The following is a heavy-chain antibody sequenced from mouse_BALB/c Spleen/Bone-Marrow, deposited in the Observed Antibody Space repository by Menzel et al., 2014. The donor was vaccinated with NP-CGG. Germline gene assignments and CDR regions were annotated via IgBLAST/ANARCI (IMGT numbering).Heavy chain of an antibody. V-gene: IGHV10-1*02. CDR1: GFTFNTYA. Sequence: EVQRVESGGGLVQPKGSLKLSCAASGFTFNTYAMNWVRQAPGKGLEWVARIRSKSNNYATYYADSVKDRFTISRDDSQSMLYLQMNNLKTEDTAMYYCVRRYSSGYWFAYWGQGSLVTVSA. D-gene: IGHD3-1*01. CDR2: IRSKSNNYAT. CDR3: VRRYSSGYWFAY. J-gene: IGHJ3*01.